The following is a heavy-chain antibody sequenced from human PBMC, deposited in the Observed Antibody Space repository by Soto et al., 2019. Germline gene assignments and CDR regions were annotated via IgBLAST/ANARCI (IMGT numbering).Heavy chain of an antibody. CDR3: ARFVWGPDCSTTSCPPIDY. J-gene: IGHJ4*02. V-gene: IGHV3-21*01. CDR1: GFTFSSYS. Sequence: GGSLRLSCAASGFTFSSYSMNWVRQAPGKGLEWVSSISSSSTYIYYADSVKGRFTISRDNAKNSLYLQMNSLRAEDTAVYYCARFVWGPDCSTTSCPPIDYWGQGTLVTVSS. D-gene: IGHD2-2*01. CDR2: ISSSSTYI.